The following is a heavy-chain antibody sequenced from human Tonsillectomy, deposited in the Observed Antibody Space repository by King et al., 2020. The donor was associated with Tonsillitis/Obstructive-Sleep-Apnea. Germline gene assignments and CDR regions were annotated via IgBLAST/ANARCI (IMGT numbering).Heavy chain of an antibody. Sequence: VQLVESGGGLVQPGGSLRLSCAASGFSFSNDAMSWVRRAPGKGLEWVSTLSGSGTSTYFADSVKGRFTISRDNSKNPLYLLMTSLSAEDTAVYYCARTVRDAFDIWGQGTMVTVSS. D-gene: IGHD6-6*01. CDR2: LSGSGTST. CDR1: GFSFSNDA. CDR3: ARTVRDAFDI. V-gene: IGHV3-23*04. J-gene: IGHJ3*02.